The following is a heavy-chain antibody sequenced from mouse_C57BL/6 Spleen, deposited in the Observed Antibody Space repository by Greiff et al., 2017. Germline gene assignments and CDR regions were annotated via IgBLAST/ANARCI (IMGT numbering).Heavy chain of an antibody. CDR3: ASTTVVAHWYFDV. J-gene: IGHJ1*03. V-gene: IGHV14-2*01. CDR1: GFNIKDYY. CDR2: IDPEDGET. Sequence: VQLQQSGAELVKPGASVKLSCTASGFNIKDYYMHWVKQRTEQGLEWIGRIDPEDGETKYAPKFQGKAIITADTSSNTAYLQLSSLTSEDTAVYYCASTTVVAHWYFDVWGTGTTVTVSS. D-gene: IGHD1-1*01.